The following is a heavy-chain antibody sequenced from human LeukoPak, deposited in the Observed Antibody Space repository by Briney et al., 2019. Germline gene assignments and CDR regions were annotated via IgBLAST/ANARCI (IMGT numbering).Heavy chain of an antibody. J-gene: IGHJ4*02. D-gene: IGHD6-13*01. CDR3: ARGVHSSPDY. V-gene: IGHV1-18*01. CDR1: GYIFTSYS. CDR2: ISAYNGDT. Sequence: ASVEVSCKASGYIFTSYSISWVRQAPGQGLEWMGWISAYNGDTNYVQKLQGRVTMTTDTSTSTAYMELRGLRSDDTAVYYCARGVHSSPDYWGQGTLVTVSS.